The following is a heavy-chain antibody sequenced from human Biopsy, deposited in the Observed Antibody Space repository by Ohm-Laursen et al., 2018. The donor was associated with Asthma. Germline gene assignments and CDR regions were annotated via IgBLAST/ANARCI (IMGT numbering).Heavy chain of an antibody. J-gene: IGHJ5*02. CDR2: INPNGGAT. CDR3: ARVQKSPGERWFDP. V-gene: IGHV1-2*06. CDR1: AYTFIGYH. Sequence: GSSVKVSCKASAYTFIGYHLHWVRQAPGEGLEWMGRINPNGGATIYAQKFQGRVTMTREPSISTAYMELRRLTSDDTAVYYCARVQKSPGERWFDPWGQGTLVTVSS. D-gene: IGHD3-10*01.